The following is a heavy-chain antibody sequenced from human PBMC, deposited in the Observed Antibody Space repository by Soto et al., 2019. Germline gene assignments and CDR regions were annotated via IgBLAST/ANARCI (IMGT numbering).Heavy chain of an antibody. CDR3: ARATVGSTDYFVS. V-gene: IGHV3-11*01. D-gene: IGHD1-26*01. J-gene: IGHJ4*02. Sequence: QVQLVESGGGMVKPGGSLRLSCAASGFTFSDYYMSWIRQAPGKGLEWLSYISSSAGTIYYADSMKGRFTISRDNAKNSLYLHMNSLRAEDTAVYYCARATVGSTDYFVSWGQGTLVIVSS. CDR2: ISSSAGTI. CDR1: GFTFSDYY.